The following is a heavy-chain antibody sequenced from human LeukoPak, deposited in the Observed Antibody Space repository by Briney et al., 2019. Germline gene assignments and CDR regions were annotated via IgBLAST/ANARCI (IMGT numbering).Heavy chain of an antibody. J-gene: IGHJ4*02. CDR1: GGSISSYY. CDR2: IYTSGST. CDR3: ARGGRRYYGDYRVYFDY. Sequence: PSETLSLTCTVSGGSISSYYWSWIRQPAGKGLEWLGRIYTSGSTNYNPSLKSRVTMSVDTSKNQFSPKLSSVTAADTAVYYCARGGRRYYGDYRVYFDYWGQGTLVTVSS. D-gene: IGHD4-17*01. V-gene: IGHV4-4*07.